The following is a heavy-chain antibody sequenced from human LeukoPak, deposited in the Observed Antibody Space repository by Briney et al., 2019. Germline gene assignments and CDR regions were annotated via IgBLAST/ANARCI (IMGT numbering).Heavy chain of an antibody. J-gene: IGHJ1*01. CDR1: GASIFNYY. CDR3: ARDLRAKY. Sequence: SETLSLTCNVSGASIFNYYWSRIRQAPGKGLEWIGYVHHSGRTNSNPSLGSRVTMSVDTSTSQLSLNLTSVTPADTAVYFCARDLRAKYWGQGTLVFVSS. V-gene: IGHV4-59*01. D-gene: IGHD4/OR15-4a*01. CDR2: VHHSGRT.